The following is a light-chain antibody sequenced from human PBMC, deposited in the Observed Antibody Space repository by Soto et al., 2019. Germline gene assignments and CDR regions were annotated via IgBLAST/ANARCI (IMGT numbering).Light chain of an antibody. V-gene: IGLV2-8*01. CDR2: EVN. CDR3: SSHAGRNKYVI. J-gene: IGLJ2*01. Sequence: QSALTQPPSASGSPGQSVTISCTGTSSDIGYYNYVSWYQQHPGKAPKLMIFEVNTRPPGVPDRFSGSRSGNTASLTVSGLQAEDEASYYCSSHAGRNKYVIFGGGTKVTVL. CDR1: SSDIGYYNY.